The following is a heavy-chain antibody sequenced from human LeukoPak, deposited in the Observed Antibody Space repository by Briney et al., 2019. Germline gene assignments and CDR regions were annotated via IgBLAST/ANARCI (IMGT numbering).Heavy chain of an antibody. Sequence: GASVKVSCKASGYTFTSYAISWVRQAPGQGLEWMGGIIPIFGTANYAQKFQGRVTITADESTSTAYMELSSLRSEDTAVYYCARVLYGGSYYFDYWGQGTLVTVSS. CDR1: GYTFTSYA. V-gene: IGHV1-69*13. CDR2: IIPIFGTA. CDR3: ARVLYGGSYYFDY. D-gene: IGHD4-23*01. J-gene: IGHJ4*02.